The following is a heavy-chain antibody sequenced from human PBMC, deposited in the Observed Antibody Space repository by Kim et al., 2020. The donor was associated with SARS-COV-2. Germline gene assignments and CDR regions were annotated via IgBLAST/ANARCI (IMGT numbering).Heavy chain of an antibody. CDR1: GFTFSSYA. CDR2: ISGSGGST. V-gene: IGHV3-23*01. Sequence: GGSLRLSCAASGFTFSSYAMSWVRQAPGKGLEWVSAISGSGGSTYYADSVKGRFTISRDNSKNTLYLQMNSLRAEDTAVYYWAVTRDGYNYYFDYWGQGTLVTVSS. CDR3: AVTRDGYNYYFDY. J-gene: IGHJ4*02. D-gene: IGHD5-12*01.